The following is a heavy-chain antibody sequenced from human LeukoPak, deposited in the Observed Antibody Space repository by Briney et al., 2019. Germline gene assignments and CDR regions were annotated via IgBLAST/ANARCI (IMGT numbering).Heavy chain of an antibody. V-gene: IGHV3-7*01. J-gene: IGHJ4*02. CDR3: ARDRAYTTFDY. Sequence: PGGSLRLSCAASGFTFSSYAMTWVRQAPGKGPEWVANINQDGGVKGYLDSVQGRFTISRDNAKNSLYLQMNSLRAEDTAIYFCARDRAYTTFDYWGQGTLVTVSS. CDR2: INQDGGVK. D-gene: IGHD2-2*02. CDR1: GFTFSSYA.